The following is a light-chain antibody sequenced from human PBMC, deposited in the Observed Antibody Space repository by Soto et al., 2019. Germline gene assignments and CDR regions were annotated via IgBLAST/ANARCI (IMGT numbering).Light chain of an antibody. CDR3: SSYTSSSTLG. J-gene: IGLJ1*01. CDR1: SSDISGYNY. V-gene: IGLV2-14*01. Sequence: QSVLTQPASVSGSPGQSITISCTGTSSDISGYNYVSWYQKQPGKAPKLMIYDVSNRPSGVSNRFSGSKSGNTASLTISGLQAEDEADYYCSSYTSSSTLGFGTGTKVTVL. CDR2: DVS.